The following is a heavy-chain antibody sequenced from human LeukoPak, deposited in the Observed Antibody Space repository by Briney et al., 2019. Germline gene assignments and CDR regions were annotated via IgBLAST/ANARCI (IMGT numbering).Heavy chain of an antibody. D-gene: IGHD2-2*01. J-gene: IGHJ4*02. V-gene: IGHV4-30-2*01. Sequence: PSETLSLTCAVSGGSISSGGYSWSWIRQPPGKGLEWIGEINHSGSTNYNPSLKSRVTISVDTSKNQFSLKLSSVTAADTAVYYCARARYQLPSGGVDYWGQGTLVTVSS. CDR2: INHSGST. CDR3: ARARYQLPSGGVDY. CDR1: GGSISSGGYS.